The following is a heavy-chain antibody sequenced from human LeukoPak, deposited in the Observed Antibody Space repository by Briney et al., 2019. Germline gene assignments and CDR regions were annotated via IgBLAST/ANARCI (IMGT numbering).Heavy chain of an antibody. J-gene: IGHJ3*02. CDR1: GFTFSSYS. CDR2: ISSSSSSI. V-gene: IGHV3-48*04. Sequence: PGGSLRLSCAASGFTFSSYSMNWVRQAPGKGLEWVSYISSSSSSIYYVDSVKGRFTISRDNAKNSLYLQMNSLRAEDTAVYYCAKGSDDRGAFDIWGQGTMVTVSS. CDR3: AKGSDDRGAFDI. D-gene: IGHD1-1*01.